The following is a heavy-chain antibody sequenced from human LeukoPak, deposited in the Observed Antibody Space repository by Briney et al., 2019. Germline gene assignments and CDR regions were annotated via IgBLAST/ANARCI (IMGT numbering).Heavy chain of an antibody. D-gene: IGHD3-16*02. CDR1: GFTFSTYW. CDR2: INSDGSTT. V-gene: IGHV3-74*01. CDR3: ARDIESGYFDY. Sequence: GGSLRLSCAASGFTFSTYWMHWVRQAPGKGLVWVSRINSDGSTTNYGDSVKGRFTISRDNAKNTLYLQMNSLRAEDTAVYYCARDIESGYFDYWGQGTLVTVSS. J-gene: IGHJ4*02.